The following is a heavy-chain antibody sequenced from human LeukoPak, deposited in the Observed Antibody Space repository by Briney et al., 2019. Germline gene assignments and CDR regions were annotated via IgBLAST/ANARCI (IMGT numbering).Heavy chain of an antibody. CDR1: GLTFSSYD. Sequence: GGSLRLSCAVSGLTFSSYDMHWVRQPTGKGLEWVSAIGTAGDTYYSHSVKGRFTISRENAKNSLYLHMNSLSAGDTAVYFCARGHMLTGYYNFAWFDPWGQGTLVTVSS. D-gene: IGHD3-9*01. CDR3: ARGHMLTGYYNFAWFDP. CDR2: IGTAGDT. V-gene: IGHV3-13*01. J-gene: IGHJ5*02.